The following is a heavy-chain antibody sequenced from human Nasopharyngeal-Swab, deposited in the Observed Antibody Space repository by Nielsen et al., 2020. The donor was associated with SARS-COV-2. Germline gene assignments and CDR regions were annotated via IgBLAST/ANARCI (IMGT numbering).Heavy chain of an antibody. D-gene: IGHD3-3*01. V-gene: IGHV3-15*01. J-gene: IGHJ6*02. CDR3: TASRILRFLEWLPQRIGYYGMDV. CDR1: GFTFSNAW. CDR2: IKSKTDGGTT. Sequence: GGSLRLSCAASGFTFSNAWMSWVRQAPGKGLEWVGRIKSKTDGGTTDYAAPVKGRFTISRDDSKNTLYLQMNSLKTEDTAVYYCTASRILRFLEWLPQRIGYYGMDVWGQGTTVTVSS.